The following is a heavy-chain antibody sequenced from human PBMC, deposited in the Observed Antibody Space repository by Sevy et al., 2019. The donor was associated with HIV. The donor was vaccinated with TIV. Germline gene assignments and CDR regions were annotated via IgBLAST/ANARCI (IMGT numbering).Heavy chain of an antibody. V-gene: IGHV4-61*01. CDR1: GASVSRGSYY. CDR3: ARGFGEFRS. Sequence: SETLSLTCTVSGASVSRGSYYWSWIWQSPGKGLEWIGNIYYTGTTNYNPSLKSRVTISMDTSKRQFSLSLDSVTAADTAVYYCARGFGEFRSWGQGTLVTVSS. D-gene: IGHD3-10*01. CDR2: IYYTGTT. J-gene: IGHJ4*02.